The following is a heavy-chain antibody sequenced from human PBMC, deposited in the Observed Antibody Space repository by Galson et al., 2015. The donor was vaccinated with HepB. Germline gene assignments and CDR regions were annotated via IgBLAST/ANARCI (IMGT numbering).Heavy chain of an antibody. CDR1: GGSISSSSYY. Sequence: TLSLTCTVSGGSISSSSYYWGWIRQPAGKGLEWIGRIYTSGNTNNNPSLKSRVTMSVDTSTNQFSLKLGSVTAADTAVYYCAREFIKVVGTRGYYYYYMDVWGKGTTVTVSS. J-gene: IGHJ6*03. CDR2: IYTSGNT. CDR3: AREFIKVVGTRGYYYYYMDV. V-gene: IGHV4-61*02. D-gene: IGHD6-19*01.